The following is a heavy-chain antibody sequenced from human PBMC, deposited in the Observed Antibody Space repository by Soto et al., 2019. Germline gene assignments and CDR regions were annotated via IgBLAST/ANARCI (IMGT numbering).Heavy chain of an antibody. J-gene: IGHJ4*02. CDR2: INHSGST. Sequence: PSETLSLTCAVYGGSFSGYYWSWIRQPPGKGLEWIGEINHSGSTNYNPSLKSRVTISVDTSKNQFSLKLSSVTAADTAVYYCARFGLYSLGSYLYYFDYWGQGTLVTVYS. D-gene: IGHD3-16*01. V-gene: IGHV4-34*01. CDR1: GGSFSGYY. CDR3: ARFGLYSLGSYLYYFDY.